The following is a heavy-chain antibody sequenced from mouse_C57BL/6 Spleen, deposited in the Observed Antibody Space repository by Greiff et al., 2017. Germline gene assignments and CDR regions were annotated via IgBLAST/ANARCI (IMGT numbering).Heavy chain of an antibody. D-gene: IGHD2-4*01. CDR3: ARTYYDYRFAY. V-gene: IGHV1-42*01. J-gene: IGHJ3*01. CDR1: GYSFTGYY. CDR2: INPSTGGT. Sequence: VQLQQPGPELVKPGASVKISCKASGYSFTGYYMNWVKQSPEKSLEWIGEINPSTGGTTYNQKFKAKATLTVDKSSSTSYMQLKSLTSVDSAVYYCARTYYDYRFAYWGQGTLVTVSA.